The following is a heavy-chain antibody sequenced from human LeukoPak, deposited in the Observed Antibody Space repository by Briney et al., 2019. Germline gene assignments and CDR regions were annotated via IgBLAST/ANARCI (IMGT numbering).Heavy chain of an antibody. J-gene: IGHJ4*02. CDR3: ARDSPPQYASSSAGFDY. Sequence: SETLSLTCTVSGDSIRNYYWSWIRQPPGKGLVWVGYIYYRGNTNYNPSLKSRVIISIDTSKNQFSLKMSSVTAADTAVYFCARDSPPQYASSSAGFDYWGQGTLVTASS. D-gene: IGHD6-6*01. CDR1: GDSIRNYY. CDR2: IYYRGNT. V-gene: IGHV4-59*01.